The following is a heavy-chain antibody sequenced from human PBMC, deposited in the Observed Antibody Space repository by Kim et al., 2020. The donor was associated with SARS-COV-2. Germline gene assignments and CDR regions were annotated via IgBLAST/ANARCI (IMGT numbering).Heavy chain of an antibody. Sequence: SETLSLTCAVYGGSFSGYYWSWIRQPPGKGLEWIGEINHSGSTNYNPSLKSRVTISVDTSKNQFSLKLSSVTAADTAVYYCARPYGPGSYYDAFDIWGQG. CDR1: GGSFSGYY. D-gene: IGHD3-10*01. CDR3: ARPYGPGSYYDAFDI. V-gene: IGHV4-34*01. CDR2: INHSGST. J-gene: IGHJ3*02.